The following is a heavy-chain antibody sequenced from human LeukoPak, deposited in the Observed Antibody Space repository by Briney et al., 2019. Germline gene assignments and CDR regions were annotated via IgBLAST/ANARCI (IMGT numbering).Heavy chain of an antibody. D-gene: IGHD6-6*01. V-gene: IGHV3-23*01. J-gene: IGHJ4*02. CDR3: AKDEYSSSSGDFDY. CDR1: GFTFSSYV. CDR2: ISGSGVTT. Sequence: PGGSLRLSCAASGFTFSSYVMSWVRQAPGKGLEWVSAISGSGVTTYYADSVKGRFTISRDNSKNTLYLQMNSLRAEDTAVYYCAKDEYSSSSGDFDYWGQGTLVTVSS.